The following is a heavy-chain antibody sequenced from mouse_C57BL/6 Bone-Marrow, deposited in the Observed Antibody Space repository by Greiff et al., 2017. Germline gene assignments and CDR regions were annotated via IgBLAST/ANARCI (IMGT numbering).Heavy chain of an antibody. Sequence: QVHVKQSGAELARPGASVKLSCKASGYTFTSYGISWVKQRTGQGLEWIGEIYPRSGNTYYNEKFKGKATLTADKSSSTAYMELRSLTSEDSAVYFCAREEPYYYAMDYWGQGTSVTVSS. CDR3: AREEPYYYAMDY. J-gene: IGHJ4*01. V-gene: IGHV1-81*01. CDR2: IYPRSGNT. CDR1: GYTFTSYG.